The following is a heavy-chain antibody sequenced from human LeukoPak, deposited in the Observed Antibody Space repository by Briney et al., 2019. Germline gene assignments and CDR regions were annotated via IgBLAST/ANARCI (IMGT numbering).Heavy chain of an antibody. CDR2: ISSSSSYI. D-gene: IGHD3-22*01. V-gene: IGHV3-21*04. CDR3: AKAPYYYDSSGYYERYYFDY. Sequence: GGSLRLSCAASGFTFSSYSMNWVRQAPGKGLEWVSSISSSSSYIYYADSVKGRFTISRDNAKNSLYLQMNSLRAEDTALYYCAKAPYYYDSSGYYERYYFDYWGQGTLVTVSS. CDR1: GFTFSSYS. J-gene: IGHJ4*02.